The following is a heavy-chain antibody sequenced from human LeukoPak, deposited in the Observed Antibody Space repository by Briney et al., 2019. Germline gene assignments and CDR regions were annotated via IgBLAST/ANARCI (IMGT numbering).Heavy chain of an antibody. CDR1: GGSISSSSCY. CDR2: IYTSGST. D-gene: IGHD2-2*01. Sequence: SETLSLTCTVSGGSISSSSCYWSWIRQPAVKGLEWIGRIYTSGSTNYNPSLKSRVTMSVDTSKNQFSLKLSSVTAADTAVYYCAREGCSSTSCYAGRGNWFDPWGQGTLVTVSS. J-gene: IGHJ5*02. V-gene: IGHV4-61*02. CDR3: AREGCSSTSCYAGRGNWFDP.